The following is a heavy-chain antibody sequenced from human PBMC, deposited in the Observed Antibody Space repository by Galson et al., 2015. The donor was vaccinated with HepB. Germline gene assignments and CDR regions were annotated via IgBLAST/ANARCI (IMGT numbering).Heavy chain of an antibody. CDR2: ISSSSSYI. Sequence: SLRLSCAASGFTFSTYNMNWVRQAPGKGLKWVSSISSSSSYIYYADSVKGRFTISRDNAKNSLHLQMNSLRDEDTAVYYCARDAYYDSSGFLRLRAFDIWGQGTMVTVSS. CDR3: ARDAYYDSSGFLRLRAFDI. V-gene: IGHV3-21*01. J-gene: IGHJ3*02. D-gene: IGHD3-22*01. CDR1: GFTFSTYN.